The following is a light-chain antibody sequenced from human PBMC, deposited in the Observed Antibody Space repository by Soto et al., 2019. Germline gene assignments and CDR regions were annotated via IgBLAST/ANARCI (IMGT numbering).Light chain of an antibody. Sequence: DIVMTQFPDSLAVSLGERATINCRSRQTIFYSYNRKDHLAWYQQKPGQPPRVLIYWASTRESGVPDRFSGSGSGSGFTLTISNLQSEDVTGYYCQQCATSPWTGGQGTVVEVK. CDR2: WAS. J-gene: IGKJ1*01. CDR3: QQCATSPWT. V-gene: IGKV4-1*01. CDR1: QTIFYSYNRKDH.